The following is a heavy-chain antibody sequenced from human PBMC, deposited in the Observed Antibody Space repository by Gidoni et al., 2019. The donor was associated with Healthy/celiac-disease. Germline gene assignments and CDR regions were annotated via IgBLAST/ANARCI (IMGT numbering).Heavy chain of an antibody. Sequence: QVQLQESGPGLVKPSETLSLTCTVSGGSISSYYWSWIRQPPGKGLEWIGYIYYSGSTNYNPSLKSRVTISVDTSKNQFSLKLSSVTAADTAVYYCAGSSSIAARPSWFDPWGQGTLVTVSS. D-gene: IGHD6-6*01. J-gene: IGHJ5*02. V-gene: IGHV4-59*01. CDR2: IYYSGST. CDR3: AGSSSIAARPSWFDP. CDR1: GGSISSYY.